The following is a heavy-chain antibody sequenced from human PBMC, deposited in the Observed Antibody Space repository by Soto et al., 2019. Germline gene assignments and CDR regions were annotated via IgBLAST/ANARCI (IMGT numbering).Heavy chain of an antibody. D-gene: IGHD6-13*01. CDR3: ARDVSAAAEFGYYYGMDV. Sequence: ASVKVSCKASGYTFTSYGISWVRRAPGQGLEWMGWISAYNGNTNYAQKLQGRVTMTTDTSTSTAYMELRSLRSDDTAVYYCARDVSAAAEFGYYYGMDVWGQGTTVTVSS. CDR1: GYTFTSYG. V-gene: IGHV1-18*01. CDR2: ISAYNGNT. J-gene: IGHJ6*02.